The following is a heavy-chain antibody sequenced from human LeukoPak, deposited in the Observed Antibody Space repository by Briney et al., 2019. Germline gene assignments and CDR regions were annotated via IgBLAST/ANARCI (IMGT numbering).Heavy chain of an antibody. J-gene: IGHJ4*02. V-gene: IGHV2-5*02. CDR1: GFSLSNSGAG. D-gene: IGHD7-27*01. CDR2: IYWDDDQ. Sequence: SGPTLVNPTQPLTLPCTFSGFSLSNSGAGVGWIRQPPGKALEWLALIYWDDDQRYSPSLKSKLTITKDTSKNQVVLKMANMDPVDTATYYCAHRQPSNWDFHYWGQGTLVTVSS. CDR3: AHRQPSNWDFHY.